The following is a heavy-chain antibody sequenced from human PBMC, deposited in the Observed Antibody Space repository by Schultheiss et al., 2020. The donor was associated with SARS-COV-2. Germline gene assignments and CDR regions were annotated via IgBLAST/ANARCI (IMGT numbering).Heavy chain of an antibody. CDR3: ARGSSSGPDY. Sequence: GGSLRLSCAASGFTFSTYAMHWVRQAPGKGLEWVAVISYDGSNKYYADSVKGRFTISRDNSKNTLYLQMNSLRAEDTAVYYCARGSSSGPDYWGQGTLVTVSS. D-gene: IGHD6-19*01. CDR2: ISYDGSNK. J-gene: IGHJ4*02. CDR1: GFTFSTYA. V-gene: IGHV3-30*07.